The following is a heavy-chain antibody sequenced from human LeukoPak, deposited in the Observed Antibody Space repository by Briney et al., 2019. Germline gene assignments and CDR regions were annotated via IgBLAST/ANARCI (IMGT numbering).Heavy chain of an antibody. Sequence: SETLSLTCTVSGGSISSYYWSWIRQPAGKGLEWIGRVYTSGSTNYNPSLKSRVTMSVDTSKTQFSLKLSSVNAADPAVYYCARDACSSTSCSRRGYYFAYWGQGTLVTVSS. V-gene: IGHV4-4*07. D-gene: IGHD2-2*01. CDR3: ARDACSSTSCSRRGYYFAY. J-gene: IGHJ4*02. CDR1: GGSISSYY. CDR2: VYTSGST.